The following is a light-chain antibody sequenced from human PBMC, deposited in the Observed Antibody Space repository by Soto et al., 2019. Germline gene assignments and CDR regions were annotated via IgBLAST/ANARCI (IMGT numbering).Light chain of an antibody. CDR3: CSYTTSNTRQVV. V-gene: IGLV2-14*03. Sequence: QSALTQPASVSGSPGQSITISCTGTSSDVGGYNYVSWYQHHPGKAPKLMIYDVSNRPSGVSNRFSGSKSGNTASLTISGLHPEDEADYYGCSYTTSNTRQVVFGTGTKLTVL. CDR1: SSDVGGYNY. J-gene: IGLJ1*01. CDR2: DVS.